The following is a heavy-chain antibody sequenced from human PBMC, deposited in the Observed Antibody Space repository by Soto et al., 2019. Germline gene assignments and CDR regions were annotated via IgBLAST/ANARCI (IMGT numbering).Heavy chain of an antibody. D-gene: IGHD3-10*01. CDR1: GGTFSSYA. V-gene: IGHV1-69*01. CDR3: ARFGTGLLQSNPYHYYVMDL. CDR2: IIPIFGTA. Sequence: SEKVSCKASGGTFSSYAISWVRQAPGQGLEWMGGIIPIFGTANYAQKFQGRVTITADESTSTAYMELSSLRAEDTAVDYCARFGTGLLQSNPYHYYVMDLRGQGSTVIVS. J-gene: IGHJ6*02.